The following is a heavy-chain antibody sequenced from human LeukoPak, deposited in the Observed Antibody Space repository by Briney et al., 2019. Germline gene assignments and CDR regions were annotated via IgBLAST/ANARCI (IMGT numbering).Heavy chain of an antibody. V-gene: IGHV3-23*01. D-gene: IGHD3-10*01. CDR1: GFTFSSYA. Sequence: GGSLRLSCAAPGFTFSSYAMSWVRQAPGKGLEWVSAVNNGGGSTYYADSVKGRFTISRDNSKNTLFLQMDSLRAEDTAVYYCARRGGPGYFDSWGQGTLSPSPQ. J-gene: IGHJ4*02. CDR2: VNNGGGST. CDR3: ARRGGPGYFDS.